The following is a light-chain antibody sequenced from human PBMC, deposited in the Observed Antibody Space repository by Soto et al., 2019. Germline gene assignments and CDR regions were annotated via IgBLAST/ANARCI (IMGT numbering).Light chain of an antibody. CDR2: AAS. V-gene: IGKV1-39*01. J-gene: IGKJ1*01. CDR3: QQIYSTPWT. CDR1: QSISSY. Sequence: DIQMTQSPSSLSASVGDRVTIACRASQSISSYLNWYQQKPGKAPKLLIYAASSLQSGVPSRFSGSGSGIDFTLTISSLQPEDFAAYYCQQIYSTPWTFGQGTKVEIK.